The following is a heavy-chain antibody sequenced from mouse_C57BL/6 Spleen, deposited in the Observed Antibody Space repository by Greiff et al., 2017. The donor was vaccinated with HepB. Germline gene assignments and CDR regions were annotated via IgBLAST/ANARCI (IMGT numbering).Heavy chain of an antibody. Sequence: QVHVKQPGAELVKPGASVKVSCKASGYTFTSYWMHWVKQRPGQGLEWIGRIHPSDSDTNYNQKFKGKATLTVDKSSSTAYMQLSSLTSEDSAVYYCALDSSGFYYAMDYWGQGTSVTVSS. J-gene: IGHJ4*01. V-gene: IGHV1-74*01. CDR2: IHPSDSDT. CDR3: ALDSSGFYYAMDY. CDR1: GYTFTSYW. D-gene: IGHD3-2*02.